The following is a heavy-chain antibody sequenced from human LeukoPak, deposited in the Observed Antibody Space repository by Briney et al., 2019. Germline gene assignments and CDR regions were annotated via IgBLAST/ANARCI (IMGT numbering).Heavy chain of an antibody. J-gene: IGHJ4*02. D-gene: IGHD1-1*01. Sequence: GGSLRLSCAASGFTFSSYWMSWVRQAPGKGLEWVANIKQDESEKYYVDSLKGRFTISRVNAKNSLYLQMNSLRAEDTAVYYCARDKIEGPTKLDYWGQGILVTVSS. CDR1: GFTFSSYW. V-gene: IGHV3-7*01. CDR2: IKQDESEK. CDR3: ARDKIEGPTKLDY.